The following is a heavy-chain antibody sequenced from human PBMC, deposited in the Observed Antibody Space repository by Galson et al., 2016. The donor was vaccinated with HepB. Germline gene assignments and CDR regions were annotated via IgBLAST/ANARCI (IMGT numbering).Heavy chain of an antibody. V-gene: IGHV3-23*01. Sequence: SLRLSCAASGFIFSSYAMSWVRQAPGKGLEWVSGISGPEGHTYYADSVKGRFTISRDNSKKTLYLQMNSLRAEDTAVYYCAKDARIYCSSASCHDHFHYWGQGTLVTVSS. CDR1: GFIFSSYA. J-gene: IGHJ4*02. CDR3: AKDARIYCSSASCHDHFHY. D-gene: IGHD2-2*01. CDR2: ISGPEGHT.